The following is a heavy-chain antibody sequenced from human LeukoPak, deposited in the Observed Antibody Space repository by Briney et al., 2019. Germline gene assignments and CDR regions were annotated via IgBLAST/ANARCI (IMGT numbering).Heavy chain of an antibody. CDR2: IYSGGST. D-gene: IGHD2-21*02. CDR1: GFTVRSNY. CDR3: ARAHIMVVTAFDI. Sequence: GGSLRLSCAVSGFTVRSNYMSWVRQAPGKGLEWVSVIYSGGSTYYADSVKGRFTISRDKSKNTLYLQMNRLRAEDTAVYYCARAHIMVVTAFDIWGRGTMVTVSS. V-gene: IGHV3-53*01. J-gene: IGHJ3*02.